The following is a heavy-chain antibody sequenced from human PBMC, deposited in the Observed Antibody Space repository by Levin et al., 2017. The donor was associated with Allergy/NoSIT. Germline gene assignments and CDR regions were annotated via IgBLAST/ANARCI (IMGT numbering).Heavy chain of an antibody. V-gene: IGHV5-51*01. CDR3: ARRPWGYCSGGSCPMGWFDP. CDR2: IYPGDSDT. CDR1: GYSFTSYW. J-gene: IGHJ5*02. Sequence: VASVKVSCKGSGYSFTSYWIGWVRQMPGKGLEWMGIIYPGDSDTRYSPSFQGQVTISADKSISTAYLQWSSLKASDTAMYYCARRPWGYCSGGSCPMGWFDPWGQGTLVTVSS. D-gene: IGHD2-15*01.